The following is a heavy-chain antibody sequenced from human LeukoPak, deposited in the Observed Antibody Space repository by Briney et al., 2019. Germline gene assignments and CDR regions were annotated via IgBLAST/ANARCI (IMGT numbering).Heavy chain of an antibody. CDR2: IYSGGST. J-gene: IGHJ5*02. CDR3: TRNWGSDNWFDP. D-gene: IGHD7-27*01. V-gene: IGHV3-53*01. CDR1: GFPVSSNY. Sequence: SGGSLRLSCAASGFPVSSNYMTWVGQAPGKGLEWVSVIYSGGSTYYADSVKGRFTISRDNSKNTLYLQMNSLRAEDTAVYYCTRNWGSDNWFDPWGQGTLVTVSS.